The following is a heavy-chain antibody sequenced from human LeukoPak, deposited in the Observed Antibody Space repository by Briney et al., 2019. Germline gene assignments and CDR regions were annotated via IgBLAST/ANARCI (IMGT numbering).Heavy chain of an antibody. J-gene: IGHJ4*02. CDR3: ARGGNDYVWGSYRFIDY. V-gene: IGHV1-18*01. D-gene: IGHD3-16*02. Sequence: GGSVKVSCKASGYTFTSYGISWVRQAPGQGLEWMGWISAYNGNTNYAQKLQGRVTMTTDTSTSTAYMELRSLRSDDTAVYYCARGGNDYVWGSYRFIDYWGQGTLVTVSS. CDR1: GYTFTSYG. CDR2: ISAYNGNT.